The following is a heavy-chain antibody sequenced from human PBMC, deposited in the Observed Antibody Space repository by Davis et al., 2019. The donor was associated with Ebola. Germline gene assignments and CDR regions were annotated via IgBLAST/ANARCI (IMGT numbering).Heavy chain of an antibody. V-gene: IGHV4-34*01. CDR1: GCSFTDYS. CDR3: ARTTKTNVEDAGLGYNFFGS. D-gene: IGHD5-18*01. Sequence: SETLSLTCAVYGCSFTDYSWSWIRQPPGKGLEWIAETSHHPDYTHYSPSFRGRVTISLESSKNQFSLKIHSVTAADTAVYYCARTTKTNVEDAGLGYNFFGSWGQGTLVSVSS. CDR2: TSHHPDYT. J-gene: IGHJ5*01.